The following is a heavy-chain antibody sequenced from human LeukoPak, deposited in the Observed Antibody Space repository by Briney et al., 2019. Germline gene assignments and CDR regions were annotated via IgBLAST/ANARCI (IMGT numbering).Heavy chain of an antibody. Sequence: PSETLSPTCTVSGDSITTNNYYWSWIRQPAGKGPEWIGRIYASGNTNYNPSLKSRVTISVDTSKNQFSLRLSSVTAADTAVYYCARDFDSPMAFDIWGQGTMVTVSS. D-gene: IGHD3-9*01. CDR3: ARDFDSPMAFDI. CDR2: IYASGNT. V-gene: IGHV4-61*02. J-gene: IGHJ3*02. CDR1: GDSITTNNYY.